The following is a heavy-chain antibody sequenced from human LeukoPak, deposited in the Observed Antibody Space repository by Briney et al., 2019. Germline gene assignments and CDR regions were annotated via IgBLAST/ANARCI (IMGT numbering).Heavy chain of an antibody. Sequence: GGSLRLSCAASGFTFDDYGMSWVRQAPGKGLEWVSGINWNGGSTCYADSVKGRFTISRDNAKNSLYLQMNSLRAEDTALYHCARDGIAAAGSYYYYGMDVWGQGTTVTVSS. D-gene: IGHD6-13*01. CDR2: INWNGGST. J-gene: IGHJ6*02. CDR3: ARDGIAAAGSYYYYGMDV. CDR1: GFTFDDYG. V-gene: IGHV3-20*01.